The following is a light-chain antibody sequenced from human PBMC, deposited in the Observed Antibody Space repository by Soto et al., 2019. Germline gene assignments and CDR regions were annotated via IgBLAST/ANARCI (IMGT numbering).Light chain of an antibody. CDR1: SSDVGGYNY. V-gene: IGLV2-14*01. CDR2: VVS. Sequence: QSALTQPASVSGSPGQSITISCTGTSSDVGGYNYVSWYQQHPGKAPKLMIYVVSNRPSGVSNRFSGSKSGNTASLTISGLQAEDEADYYCSSYTSSSTQGVFGGGTKLTVL. CDR3: SSYTSSSTQGV. J-gene: IGLJ3*02.